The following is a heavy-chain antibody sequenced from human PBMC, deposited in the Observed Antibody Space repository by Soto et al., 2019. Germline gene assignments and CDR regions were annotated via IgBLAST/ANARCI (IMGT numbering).Heavy chain of an antibody. Sequence: GASVKVSCKVSGSTLTDLAIHWVRQAPGKGLEWMGGFDPEDGEIIYPQKFQDRVTMTEDTSTDTAYIDLSSLRSDDTAVYYCTTYMFYASGRDFYYAMDVWGQGTTVTVSS. CDR2: FDPEDGEI. CDR1: GSTLTDLA. D-gene: IGHD3-16*01. CDR3: TTYMFYASGRDFYYAMDV. J-gene: IGHJ6*02. V-gene: IGHV1-24*01.